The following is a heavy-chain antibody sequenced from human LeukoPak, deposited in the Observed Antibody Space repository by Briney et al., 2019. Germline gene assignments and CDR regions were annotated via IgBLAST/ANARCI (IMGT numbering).Heavy chain of an antibody. V-gene: IGHV3-7*03. Sequence: GGSLRLSCAASGFTFSSYWMSWVRQAPGKGLEWVANIKQDGSEKYYVGSVKGRFTISRDNAKNLLYLQMNSLRAEDTAVYYCARDRVAAAGTNWFDPWGQGTLVTVSS. CDR3: ARDRVAAAGTNWFDP. CDR2: IKQDGSEK. CDR1: GFTFSSYW. D-gene: IGHD6-13*01. J-gene: IGHJ5*02.